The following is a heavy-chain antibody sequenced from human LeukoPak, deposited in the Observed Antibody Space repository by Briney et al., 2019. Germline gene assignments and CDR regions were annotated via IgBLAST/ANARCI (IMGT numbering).Heavy chain of an antibody. J-gene: IGHJ5*02. CDR2: IHPYSGGT. V-gene: IGHV1-2*02. CDR1: GYIFSDYE. D-gene: IGHD1-26*01. CDR3: VRNKISGAGGGA. Sequence: ASVKVSCKASGYIFSDYEMHWVRQVPGQGPEWMGWIHPYSGGTNYAQKFQGRLSMTRDMSISTAYMELNTLTSDDTAVYFWVRNKISGAGGGAWGQGTLVTVSS.